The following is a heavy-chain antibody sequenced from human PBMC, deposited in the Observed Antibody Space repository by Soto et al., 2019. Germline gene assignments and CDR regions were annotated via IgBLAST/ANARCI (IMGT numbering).Heavy chain of an antibody. CDR3: ARGRDIVVVTAIRADAFDI. D-gene: IGHD2-21*02. CDR1: GGSFSGYY. V-gene: IGHV4-34*01. CDR2: INHSGST. J-gene: IGHJ3*02. Sequence: QVQLQQLGAGLLKPSETLSLTCAVYGGSFSGYYWSWIRQPPGKGLEWIGEINHSGSTNYNPSLKSRVTISVDTSKNQFSLKLSSVTAADTAVYYCARGRDIVVVTAIRADAFDIWGQGTMVTVSS.